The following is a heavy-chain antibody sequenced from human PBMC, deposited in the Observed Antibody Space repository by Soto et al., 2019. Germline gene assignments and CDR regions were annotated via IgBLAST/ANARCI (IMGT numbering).Heavy chain of an antibody. D-gene: IGHD2-21*01. CDR3: ASGLSGDKVDQ. J-gene: IGHJ4*02. CDR1: GGSISDGAYY. V-gene: IGHV4-30-4*01. Sequence: QVQLQESGPGLVKPSQTLSLTCTVSGGSISDGAYYWSWIRQPPGKGLEWIGHISNSGNTYNNPSLRSRLTISLHTSKSQYSLTLNSVTAADTAVYYSASGLSGDKVDQWGQGTLVTVSS. CDR2: ISNSGNT.